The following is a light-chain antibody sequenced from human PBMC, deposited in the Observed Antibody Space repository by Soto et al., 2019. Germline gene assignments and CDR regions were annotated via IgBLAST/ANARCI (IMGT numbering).Light chain of an antibody. CDR3: EQYNIYPLT. Sequence: DVQMTQSPSSLSASVGDRVTITCRASEDINGWLAWYQQKPGTAPKSLIYAASILQTGVPSRFSGSGSWTDFTLTISSLQPEDSATYYCEQYNIYPLTFGGGTKVEIK. V-gene: IGKV1D-16*01. J-gene: IGKJ4*01. CDR2: AAS. CDR1: EDINGW.